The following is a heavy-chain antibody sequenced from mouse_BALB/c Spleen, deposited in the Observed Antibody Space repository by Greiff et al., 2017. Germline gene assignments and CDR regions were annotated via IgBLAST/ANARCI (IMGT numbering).Heavy chain of an antibody. CDR2: ISYSGST. CDR3: ARKGGYDVRFAY. D-gene: IGHD2-14*01. CDR1: GYSITSDYA. J-gene: IGHJ3*01. V-gene: IGHV3-2*02. Sequence: EVKLVESGPGLVKPSQSLSLTCTVTGYSITSDYAWNWIRQFPGNKLEWMGYISYSGSTSYNPSLKSRISITRDTSKNQFFLQLNSVTTEDTATYYCARKGGYDVRFAYWGQGTLVTVSA.